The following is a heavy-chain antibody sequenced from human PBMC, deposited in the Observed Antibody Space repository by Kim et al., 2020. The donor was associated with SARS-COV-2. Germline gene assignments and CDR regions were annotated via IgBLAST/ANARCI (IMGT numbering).Heavy chain of an antibody. Sequence: GGSLRLSCAASGFTFSSYSMNWVRQAPGKGLEWVSSISSSSSYIYYADSVKGRFTISRDNAKNSLYLQMNSLRAEDTAVYYCARDRLITFGGVIVPYYYYYGMDVWGQGTTVTVSS. CDR1: GFTFSSYS. CDR3: ARDRLITFGGVIVPYYYYYGMDV. J-gene: IGHJ6*02. V-gene: IGHV3-21*01. D-gene: IGHD3-16*02. CDR2: ISSSSSYI.